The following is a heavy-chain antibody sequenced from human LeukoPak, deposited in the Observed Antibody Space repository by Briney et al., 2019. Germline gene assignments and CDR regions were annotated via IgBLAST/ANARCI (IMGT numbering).Heavy chain of an antibody. CDR3: AKAGYDFRTGYHRGFLDY. D-gene: IGHD3-3*01. V-gene: IGHV3-33*06. Sequence: GGSLRLSCAASGFTFSSSVMPGVRQAPAKGLEGVAVLWFDGSIKFYGDSVKGRFTVSRDNSKNTLYLQMNSLGAEDTAVYYCAKAGYDFRTGYHRGFLDYWGQGTLVTVSS. J-gene: IGHJ4*02. CDR1: GFTFSSSV. CDR2: LWFDGSIK.